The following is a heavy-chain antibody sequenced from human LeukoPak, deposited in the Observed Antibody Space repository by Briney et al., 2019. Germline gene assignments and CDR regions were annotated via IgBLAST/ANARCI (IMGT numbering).Heavy chain of an antibody. CDR3: ARESPSGRAYYSDSSGYYYFDY. D-gene: IGHD3-22*01. V-gene: IGHV3-11*05. Sequence: GGSLRLSCAASGFTFSDAWMSWIRQAPGKGLEWVSYISSSSSYTNYADSVKGRFTISRDNAKNSLYLQMNSLRAEDTAVYYCARESPSGRAYYSDSSGYYYFDYWGQGTLVTVSS. CDR2: ISSSSSYT. J-gene: IGHJ4*02. CDR1: GFTFSDAW.